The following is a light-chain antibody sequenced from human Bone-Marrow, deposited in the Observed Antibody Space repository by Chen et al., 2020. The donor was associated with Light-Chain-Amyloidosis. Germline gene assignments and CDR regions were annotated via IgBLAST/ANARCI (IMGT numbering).Light chain of an antibody. J-gene: IGLJ1*01. CDR2: EVT. CDR3: SAYTITNTLV. Sequence: QSALPQPASVSGRPGQSITTSCTGTSSAVGGDNHVSWYQQHPDQDPKLMIYEVTNRSSWVPDRFSGSKSDNTASLTISGLQTEDEADYFCSAYTITNTLVFGSGTRVTVL. CDR1: SSAVGGDNH. V-gene: IGLV2-14*01.